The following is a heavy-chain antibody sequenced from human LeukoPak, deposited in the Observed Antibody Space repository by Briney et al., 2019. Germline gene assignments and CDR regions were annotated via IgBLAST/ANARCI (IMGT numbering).Heavy chain of an antibody. CDR1: GGSISSSSYY. Sequence: SETLSLTCTVSGGSISSSSYYWGWIRQPPGKGLEWIGSIYYSGSTYYNPSLKSRVTISVDTSKNQFSLKLSSVTAADTAVYYCARAIYGSAVDYWGQGTLVTVSS. V-gene: IGHV4-39*07. J-gene: IGHJ4*02. D-gene: IGHD3-10*01. CDR2: IYYSGST. CDR3: ARAIYGSAVDY.